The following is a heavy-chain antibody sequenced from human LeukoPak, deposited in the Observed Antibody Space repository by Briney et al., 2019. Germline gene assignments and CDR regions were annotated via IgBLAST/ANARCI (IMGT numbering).Heavy chain of an antibody. J-gene: IGHJ4*02. CDR1: GASISSYY. V-gene: IGHV4-34*01. CDR2: INQSGST. CDR3: ARAYRAHQTFHSYHYFDY. D-gene: IGHD5-18*01. Sequence: PSETLSLTCTVSGASISSYYWNWIRQSPGKGLEWIGEINQSGSTKYNPSLKSRVTISGDTSKNQFSLRLNSVTAADTAVYFCARAYRAHQTFHSYHYFDYWGQGTLVTVSS.